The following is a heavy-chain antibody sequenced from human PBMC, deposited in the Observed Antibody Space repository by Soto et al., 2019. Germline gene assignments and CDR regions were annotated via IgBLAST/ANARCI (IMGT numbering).Heavy chain of an antibody. J-gene: IGHJ3*02. Sequence: IRHHPGNGLEWIGYIYYTGTTYYSPSLESRVAISVDTSQNQLSLKPGAVTAADTAVYFCARASISRCFDI. D-gene: IGHD2-21*01. CDR3: ARASISRCFDI. V-gene: IGHV4-31*02. CDR2: IYYTGTT.